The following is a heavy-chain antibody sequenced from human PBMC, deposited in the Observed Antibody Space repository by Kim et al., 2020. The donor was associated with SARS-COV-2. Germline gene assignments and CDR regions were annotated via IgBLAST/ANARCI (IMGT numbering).Heavy chain of an antibody. D-gene: IGHD6-13*01. CDR2: ISYDGSNK. Sequence: GGSLRLSCAASGFTFSSYGMHWVRQAPGKGLEWVAVISYDGSNKYYADSVKGRFTISRDNSKNTLYLQMNSLRAEDTAVYYCAKGNPPPRSSWYLVDYYGMDVWGQGTTVTVSS. CDR3: AKGNPPPRSSWYLVDYYGMDV. J-gene: IGHJ6*02. V-gene: IGHV3-30*18. CDR1: GFTFSSYG.